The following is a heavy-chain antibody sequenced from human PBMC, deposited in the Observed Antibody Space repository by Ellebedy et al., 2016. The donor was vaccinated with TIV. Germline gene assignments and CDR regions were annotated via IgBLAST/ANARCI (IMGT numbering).Heavy chain of an antibody. CDR1: GGSISSNNW. J-gene: IGHJ4*01. Sequence: MPSETLSLTCAVSGGSISSNNWWSWVRQPPGKGLEWIGEIHHGWGANYNPSLKSRVTILVDKSNDQFSLNLRSVTAADTAIYYCVRDSSGWRSVDYWGHGTLVTVSS. CDR2: IHHGWGA. V-gene: IGHV4-4*02. CDR3: VRDSSGWRSVDY. D-gene: IGHD6-19*01.